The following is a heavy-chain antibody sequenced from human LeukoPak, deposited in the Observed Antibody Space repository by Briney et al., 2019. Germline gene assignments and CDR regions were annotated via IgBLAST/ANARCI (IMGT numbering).Heavy chain of an antibody. CDR3: AKDLGTMVRGGFDP. CDR2: ISWNSGSI. D-gene: IGHD3-10*01. J-gene: IGHJ5*02. V-gene: IGHV3-9*01. CDR1: GFTFDDYA. Sequence: PGGSLRLSCAASGFTFDDYAMHWVRQAPGKGLEWVSGISWNSGSIGYADSVKGRFTISRDNAKNSLYLQMNSLRAEDTALYYCAKDLGTMVRGGFDPWGQGTLVTVSS.